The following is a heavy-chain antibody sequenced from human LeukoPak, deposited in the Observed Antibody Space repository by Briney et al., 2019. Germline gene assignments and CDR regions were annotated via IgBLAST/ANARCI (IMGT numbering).Heavy chain of an antibody. J-gene: IGHJ4*02. CDR2: IYSDNT. CDR3: ARYGSGSYVTYGDY. D-gene: IGHD3-10*01. V-gene: IGHV3-53*01. CDR1: GFTVSSNS. Sequence: GGSLRLSCTVSGFTVSSNSMSWVRQAPGKGLEWVSFIYSDNTHYSDSVKGRFTISRDNSKNTLYLQMSSLRAEDTAVYYCARYGSGSYVTYGDYWGQGTLVTVSS.